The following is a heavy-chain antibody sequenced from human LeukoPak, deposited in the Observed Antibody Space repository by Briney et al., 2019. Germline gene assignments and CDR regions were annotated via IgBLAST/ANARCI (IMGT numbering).Heavy chain of an antibody. Sequence: SETLSLTCSVSGGSISSSRFYWVWIRQPPGKGLEWIGSLYYTGNTYYNPSLNSRVTISIDTSQNQFSLKLTSVTAADTAVYYCARHDYDFWSGLFDFWGQGTLVTVSS. CDR2: LYYTGNT. CDR1: GGSISSSRFY. CDR3: ARHDYDFWSGLFDF. D-gene: IGHD3-3*01. V-gene: IGHV4-39*01. J-gene: IGHJ4*02.